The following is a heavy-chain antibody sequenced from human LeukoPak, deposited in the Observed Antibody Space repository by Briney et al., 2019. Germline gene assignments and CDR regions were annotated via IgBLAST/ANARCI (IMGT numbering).Heavy chain of an antibody. Sequence: PGGSLRLSCAASGFTFSSYGMHWVRQALGKGLEWVAFIRYDGSNKYYADSVKGRFTISRDNSKNTLYLQMNSLRAEDTAVYYCAKGEEELLDYWGQGTLVTVSS. CDR3: AKGEEELLDY. CDR2: IRYDGSNK. V-gene: IGHV3-30*02. CDR1: GFTFSSYG. D-gene: IGHD1-26*01. J-gene: IGHJ4*02.